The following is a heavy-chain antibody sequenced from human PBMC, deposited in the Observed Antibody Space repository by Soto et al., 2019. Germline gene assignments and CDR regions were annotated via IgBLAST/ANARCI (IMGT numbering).Heavy chain of an antibody. V-gene: IGHV5-10-1*01. D-gene: IGHD3-22*01. J-gene: IGHJ4*02. CDR2: IDPSDSYN. CDR3: ARKDTAYYYDSSGYYSV. CDR1: GYXFTSYW. Sequence: PXEXLNICCKGSGYXFTSYWLSWVRQMPGKGLEWMGRIDPSDSYNNYSPSFQCHVTVSSYKSISTAYLQWSSLKASDTAMYYCARKDTAYYYDSSGYYSVWGQGTLGTVS.